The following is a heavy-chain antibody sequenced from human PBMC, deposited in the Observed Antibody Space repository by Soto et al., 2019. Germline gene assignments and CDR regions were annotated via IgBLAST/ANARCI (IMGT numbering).Heavy chain of an antibody. CDR2: IYYSGST. V-gene: IGHV4-30-4*01. J-gene: IGHJ2*01. CDR3: ANHGGTVNWYFEL. D-gene: IGHD2-15*01. Sequence: QVQLQESGPGLVKPAQTMSLTYTVSGGSISSGDYSWSWIRQPPGKGLEWIGYIYYSGSTYYNPSLKSRVTISVDTSKNHFSLTLSSVTAADTAVYYCANHGGTVNWYFELWGRGTLVTVSS. CDR1: GGSISSGDYS.